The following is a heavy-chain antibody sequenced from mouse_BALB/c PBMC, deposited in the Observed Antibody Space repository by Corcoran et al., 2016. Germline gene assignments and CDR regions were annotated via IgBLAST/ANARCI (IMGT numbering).Heavy chain of an antibody. J-gene: IGHJ4*01. CDR2: ILPGSGST. CDR1: GYTFSSYW. D-gene: IGHD2-14*01. V-gene: IGHV1-9*01. CDR3: ARYYRYDAMDY. Sequence: QVQLQQSGAELMKPGASVKISCKATGYTFSSYWIEWVKQRPGHGLEWIGEILPGSGSTNYNEKFKGKATFTADTSSNTDYMQLSSLTSEDSAVYYCARYYRYDAMDYWGQGTSVTVSS.